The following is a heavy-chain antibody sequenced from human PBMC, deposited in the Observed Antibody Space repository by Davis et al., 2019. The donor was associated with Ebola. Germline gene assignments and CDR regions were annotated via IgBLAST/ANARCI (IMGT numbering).Heavy chain of an antibody. V-gene: IGHV1-18*01. CDR1: SGIFSSYA. Sequence: ASVLVSCKASSGIFSSYAISWVRQAPAQGLEWVGWISAYNGNTHYAQKLLGSVTMTTDTSTSTAYMELRSLRSDDTAVYCCATLRSQQLGTDYWGQGTLVTVSS. CDR2: ISAYNGNT. D-gene: IGHD6-6*01. CDR3: ATLRSQQLGTDY. J-gene: IGHJ4*02.